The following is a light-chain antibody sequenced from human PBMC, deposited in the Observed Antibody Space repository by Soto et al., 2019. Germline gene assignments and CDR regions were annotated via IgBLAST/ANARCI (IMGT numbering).Light chain of an antibody. CDR3: QEYKTGPGYN. CDR1: QSFGRW. CDR2: KTP. Sequence: DIQMTQSPSTLSASVGDRVTITCRASQSFGRWLAWYQQKPGKAPELLIYKTPTLERGVPSRFSGSGSGREFTLTISSLQPDDFATYYCQEYKTGPGYNFGQGTRLEIK. V-gene: IGKV1-5*03. J-gene: IGKJ2*01.